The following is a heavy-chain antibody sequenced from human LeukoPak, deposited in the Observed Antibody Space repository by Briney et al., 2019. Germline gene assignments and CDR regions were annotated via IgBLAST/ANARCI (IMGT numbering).Heavy chain of an antibody. CDR1: GFSFSGYS. CDR2: ISPSSTYI. J-gene: IGHJ4*02. CDR3: ARGRGCSSMSCYPDY. V-gene: IGHV3-21*01. Sequence: AGGYLRLSCVASGFSFSGYSINWVRQAPGKGLEWVSSISPSSTYIYYAYSVQGRCTISRDNAMNSLYLQMNGLRAEDTAVYYCARGRGCSSMSCYPDYWGQATLVTVSS. D-gene: IGHD2-2*01.